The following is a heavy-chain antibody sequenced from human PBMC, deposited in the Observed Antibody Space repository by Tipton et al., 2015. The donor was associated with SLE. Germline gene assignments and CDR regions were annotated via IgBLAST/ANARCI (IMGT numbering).Heavy chain of an antibody. CDR2: FYSGAT. V-gene: IGHV4-39*07. CDR3: AREGEYSGSGRRSSKYYYAMDV. J-gene: IGHJ6*02. Sequence: TLSLTCTVSGDSINNGSYYWGWIRQPPGKGLEWIGSFYSGATNYNPSLKSRVTISVDTSKTQFSLKMYSVTAADTAVYYCAREGEYSGSGRRSSKYYYAMDVWGQGTTVTVSS. D-gene: IGHD3-10*01. CDR1: GDSINNGSYY.